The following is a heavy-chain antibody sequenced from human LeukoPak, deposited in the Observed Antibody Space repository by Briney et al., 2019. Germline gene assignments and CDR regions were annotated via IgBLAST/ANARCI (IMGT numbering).Heavy chain of an antibody. V-gene: IGHV4-34*01. CDR3: ARSRYSSGWYLRSPTSYYFDY. Sequence: PSETLSLTCAVYGGSFSGYYWSWIRQPPGKGLEWIGEINHSGSTNYNPSLKSRVTISVDTSKNQFSLKLSSVTAADTAVYYCARSRYSSGWYLRSPTSYYFDYWGQGTLVTVSS. CDR2: INHSGST. D-gene: IGHD6-19*01. J-gene: IGHJ4*02. CDR1: GGSFSGYY.